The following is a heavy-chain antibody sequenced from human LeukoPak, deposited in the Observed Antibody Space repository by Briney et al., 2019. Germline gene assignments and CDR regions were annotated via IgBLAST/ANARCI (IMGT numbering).Heavy chain of an antibody. V-gene: IGHV4-39*07. Sequence: SETLSLTCTVSGGSISSSSYYWGWIRQPPGTGLEWIGEINHSGSTNYNPSLKSRVTISVDTSKNQFSLKLSSVTAADTAVYYCARVSGNTAMVDYWGQGTLVTVSS. CDR2: INHSGST. J-gene: IGHJ4*02. CDR1: GGSISSSSYY. CDR3: ARVSGNTAMVDY. D-gene: IGHD5-18*01.